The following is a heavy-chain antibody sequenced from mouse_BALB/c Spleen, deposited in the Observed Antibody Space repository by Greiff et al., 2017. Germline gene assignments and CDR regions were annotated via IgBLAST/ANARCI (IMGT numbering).Heavy chain of an antibody. V-gene: IGHV3-6*02. D-gene: IGHD2-4*01. Sequence: EVQLQQSGPGLVKPSQSLSLTCSVTGYSITSGYYWNWIRQFPGNKLEWMGYISYNGSNNYNPSLKNRISITRDTSKNQFFLKLNSVTTEDTATYYCARSLDYYDYAWFAYWGQGTLVTVSA. CDR3: ARSLDYYDYAWFAY. CDR2: ISYNGSN. J-gene: IGHJ3*01. CDR1: GYSITSGYY.